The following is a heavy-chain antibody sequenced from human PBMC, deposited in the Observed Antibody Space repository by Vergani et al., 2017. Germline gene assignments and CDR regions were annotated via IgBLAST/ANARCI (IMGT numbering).Heavy chain of an antibody. V-gene: IGHV3-30*04. CDR2: ISYDGSNK. D-gene: IGHD6-13*01. Sequence: QVQLVESGGGVVQPGRSLRLSCAASGFTFSSYAMHWVRQAPGKGLEWVAVISYDGSNKYYADSVKGRFTISRDNSKNTLYLQMNSLRAEDTAVYYCARDGGIAAAGQDYYYYYMDVWGKGTTVTVSS. CDR1: GFTFSSYA. J-gene: IGHJ6*03. CDR3: ARDGGIAAAGQDYYYYYMDV.